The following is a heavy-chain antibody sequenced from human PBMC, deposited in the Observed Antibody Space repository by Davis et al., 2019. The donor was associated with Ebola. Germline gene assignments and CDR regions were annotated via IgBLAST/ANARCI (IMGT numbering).Heavy chain of an antibody. J-gene: IGHJ6*02. D-gene: IGHD3-3*01. V-gene: IGHV3-33*01. CDR3: TTDRRYYDFWSGYYYYYYYGMDV. CDR1: GFTFSSYG. Sequence: GGSLRLSCAASGFTFSSYGMHWVRQAPGKGLEWVAVIWYDGSNKYYADSVKGRFTISRDNSKNTLYLQMNSLKTEDTAVYYCTTDRRYYDFWSGYYYYYYYGMDVWGQGTTVTVSS. CDR2: IWYDGSNK.